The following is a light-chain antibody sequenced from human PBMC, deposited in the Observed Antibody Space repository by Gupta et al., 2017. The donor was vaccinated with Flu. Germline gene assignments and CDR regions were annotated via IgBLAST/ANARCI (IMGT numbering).Light chain of an antibody. V-gene: IGKV3-20*01. Sequence: DIVLTPSPGTLSLSPGDRATLSCRASQSVSSSYLARYQQRPGQAPRLLIYGATSRATGIPYRFSGSGSGTYFTLTIIILEPEDFAVFYCQQYDTSPITFGQGTRLEIK. CDR2: GAT. CDR1: QSVSSSY. CDR3: QQYDTSPIT. J-gene: IGKJ5*01.